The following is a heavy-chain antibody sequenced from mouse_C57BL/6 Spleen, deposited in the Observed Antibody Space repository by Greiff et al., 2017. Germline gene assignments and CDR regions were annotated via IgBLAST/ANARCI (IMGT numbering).Heavy chain of an antibody. V-gene: IGHV1-19*01. CDR1: GYTFTDYY. CDR2: INPYNGGT. CDR3: AREGGYDAWFAY. Sequence: EVQLQQSGPVLVKPGASVKMSCKASGYTFTDYYMNWVKQSHGKSLEWIGVINPYNGGTSYNQKFKGKATLTVDKSSSTAYMELNSLTSEDSAVYYCAREGGYDAWFAYWGQGTLVTVSA. J-gene: IGHJ3*01. D-gene: IGHD2-3*01.